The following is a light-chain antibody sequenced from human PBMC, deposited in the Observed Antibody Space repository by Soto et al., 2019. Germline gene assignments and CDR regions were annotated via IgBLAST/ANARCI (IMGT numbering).Light chain of an antibody. J-gene: IGLJ2*01. V-gene: IGLV4-69*01. CDR2: LNSDGSH. CDR3: QTWGTGIRV. CDR1: SGHSSYA. Sequence: QAVVTQSPSASASLGASVKLTCTLSSGHSSYAIAWHQQQPEKGPRYLMKLNSDGSHSKGDGIPDRFSGSSSGAERYLTISSIQSEDEADYYCQTWGTGIRVFGGGTKVTVL.